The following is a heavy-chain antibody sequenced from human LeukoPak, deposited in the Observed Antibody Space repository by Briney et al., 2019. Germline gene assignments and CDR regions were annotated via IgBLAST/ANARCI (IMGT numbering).Heavy chain of an antibody. CDR3: SRRPIVGGTSLDY. V-gene: IGHV5-51*01. D-gene: IGHD1-26*01. CDR1: GSTFTSYW. Sequence: GASLQISCKGSGSTFTSYWIGWVRQLPGKGLEGMGIIYPGDSNTRYSPSFQGQVTISADKSISTAYLQWSSLKASDSAMYYCSRRPIVGGTSLDYWGQGTLVTVSS. J-gene: IGHJ4*02. CDR2: IYPGDSNT.